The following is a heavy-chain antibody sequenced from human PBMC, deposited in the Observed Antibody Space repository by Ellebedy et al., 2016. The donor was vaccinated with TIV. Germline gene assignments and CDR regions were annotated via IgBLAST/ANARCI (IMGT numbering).Heavy chain of an antibody. CDR2: IKQDGRDK. D-gene: IGHD2-2*01. CDR3: ARRYCTISRCFAASWASLDM. Sequence: PGGSLRLSCADSGSTFSSYWMTWVRQPPGKGLEWVANIKQDGRDKYYVDSVRGRFTISRDNAKNSLYLQMNSPTVEDTAVYYCARRYCTISRCFAASWASLDMWGQGTMVTVSS. J-gene: IGHJ3*02. CDR1: GSTFSSYW. V-gene: IGHV3-7*01.